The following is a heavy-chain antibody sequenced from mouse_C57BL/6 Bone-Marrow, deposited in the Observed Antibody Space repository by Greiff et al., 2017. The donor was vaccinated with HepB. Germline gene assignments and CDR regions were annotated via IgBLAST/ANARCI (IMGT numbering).Heavy chain of an antibody. V-gene: IGHV3-6*01. J-gene: IGHJ1*03. CDR3: ASDYYGSSSWYFDV. D-gene: IGHD1-1*01. CDR2: ISYDGSN. Sequence: EVKLMESGPGLVKPSQSLSLTCSVTGYSITSGYYWNWIRQFPGNKLEWMGYISYDGSNNYNPSLKNRISITRDTSKNQFFLKLNSVTTEDTATYYCASDYYGSSSWYFDVWGTRTTVTVSS. CDR1: GYSITSGYY.